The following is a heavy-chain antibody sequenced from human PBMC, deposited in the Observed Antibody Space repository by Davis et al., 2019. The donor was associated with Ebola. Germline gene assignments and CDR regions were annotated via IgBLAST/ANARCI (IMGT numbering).Heavy chain of an antibody. CDR3: ARVPYNYGLPIDY. Sequence: ASVKVSCKASGYTFTSYDINWVRQAPGQGLEWMGWMNPKSGNTGYAQNFQGRVTMTTNTSISTAYMEVSSLRSSDTAVYYCARVPYNYGLPIDYWGQGTLVTVSS. J-gene: IGHJ4*02. D-gene: IGHD5-18*01. CDR2: MNPKSGNT. CDR1: GYTFTSYD. V-gene: IGHV1-8*01.